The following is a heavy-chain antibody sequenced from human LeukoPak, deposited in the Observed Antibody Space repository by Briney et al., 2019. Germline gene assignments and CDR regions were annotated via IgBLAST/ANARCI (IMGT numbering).Heavy chain of an antibody. J-gene: IGHJ4*02. CDR2: INHSGST. V-gene: IGHV4-34*01. Sequence: SETLSLTCAVYGGSFSGYYWSWIRQPPGKGLEWLGEINHSGSTNYNPSLKSRVTISVDTSKNQFSLKLSSVTAADTAVYYCARGRGYCSSTSCYGRRAWGFDYWGQGTLVTVSS. CDR3: ARGRGYCSSTSCYGRRAWGFDY. CDR1: GGSFSGYY. D-gene: IGHD2-2*01.